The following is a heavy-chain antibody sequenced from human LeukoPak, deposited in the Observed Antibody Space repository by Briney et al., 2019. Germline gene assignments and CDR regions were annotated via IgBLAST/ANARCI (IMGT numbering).Heavy chain of an antibody. CDR3: ARDRIGDWVYFDY. CDR1: GGSISSYY. CDR2: VYYSGST. J-gene: IGHJ4*02. V-gene: IGHV4-59*01. Sequence: SETLSLTCTVSGGSISSYYWSWIRQPPGKGLEWIGYVYYSGSTNYNPSLKSRVTISVDTSKNQFSPKLSSITAADAAVYYCARDRIGDWVYFDYWGQGTLVTVSS. D-gene: IGHD2-21*02.